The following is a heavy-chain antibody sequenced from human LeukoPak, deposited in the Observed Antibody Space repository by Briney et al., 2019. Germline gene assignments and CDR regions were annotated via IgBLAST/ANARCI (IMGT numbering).Heavy chain of an antibody. V-gene: IGHV4-34*01. CDR3: ARGYLVYYYYGMDV. CDR2: ITHSEST. J-gene: IGHJ6*02. CDR1: GGSFSGYY. Sequence: SETLSLTCAVYGGSFSGYYWSWIRQPPGKGLEWIGEITHSESTNYNPSLKSRVTISVDTSKNQFSLKLSSVTAADTAVYYCARGYLVYYYYGMDVWGQGTTVTASS.